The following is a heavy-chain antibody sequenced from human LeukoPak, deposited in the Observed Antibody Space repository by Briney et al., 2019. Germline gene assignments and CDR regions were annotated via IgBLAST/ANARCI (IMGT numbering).Heavy chain of an antibody. CDR3: AKVHSSGYYRDAFDI. CDR2: ISGSGGST. J-gene: IGHJ3*02. CDR1: GFTFSSYA. V-gene: IGHV3-23*01. Sequence: GGSLRLSCAASGFTFSSYAMSWVRQAPGKGLEWVSAISGSGGSTYYADSVKGRFTISRDHSKNTLYLQMNSLRAEDTAVYYCAKVHSSGYYRDAFDIWGQGTMVTVSS. D-gene: IGHD3-22*01.